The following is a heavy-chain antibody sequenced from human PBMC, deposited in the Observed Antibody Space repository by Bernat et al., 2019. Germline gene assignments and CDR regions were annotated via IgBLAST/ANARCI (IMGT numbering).Heavy chain of an antibody. V-gene: IGHV4-59*01. CDR3: ARDQIAVAGTNWYFDL. J-gene: IGHJ2*01. D-gene: IGHD6-19*01. Sequence: QVQLQESGPGLVKPSETLSLICTVSGGSISSYYWSWIRQPPGKGLEWIGYIYYSGSTNYNPSLKSRVTISVDTSKNQFSLKLSSVTAADTAVYYCARDQIAVAGTNWYFDLWGRGTLVTVSS. CDR1: GGSISSYY. CDR2: IYYSGST.